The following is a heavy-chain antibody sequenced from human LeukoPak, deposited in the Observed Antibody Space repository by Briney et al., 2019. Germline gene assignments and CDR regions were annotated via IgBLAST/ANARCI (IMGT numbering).Heavy chain of an antibody. V-gene: IGHV4-59*08. J-gene: IGHJ4*02. Sequence: SETLSLTCTVSGGSIRSYYWSWILQLPGKGLEWIGYIHYSGSTNYNPSLKSRVTISVDTSKNQFSLKLSSVTAADTATYYCARHNSGSYYALDYWGQGTLVTVSS. D-gene: IGHD1-26*01. CDR3: ARHNSGSYYALDY. CDR1: GGSIRSYY. CDR2: IHYSGST.